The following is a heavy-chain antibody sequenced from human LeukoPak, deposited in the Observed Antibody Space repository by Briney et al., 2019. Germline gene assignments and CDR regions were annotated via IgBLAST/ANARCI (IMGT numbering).Heavy chain of an antibody. V-gene: IGHV3-23*01. CDR1: GFTFGTFA. Sequence: GGSLRLSCAASGFTFGTFAMTWVRQTPGKGLEWVSAITDSGGSTNSADSVSGRFTISRDNSKNTLYLQMDSLRAEDTAIYCCAKVVILGTWAFDLWGRGTLVTVSS. D-gene: IGHD2-21*01. J-gene: IGHJ2*01. CDR2: ITDSGGST. CDR3: AKVVILGTWAFDL.